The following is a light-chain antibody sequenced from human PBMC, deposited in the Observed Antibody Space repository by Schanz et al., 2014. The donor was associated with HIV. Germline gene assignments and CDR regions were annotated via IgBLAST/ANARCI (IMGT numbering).Light chain of an antibody. CDR3: ASWDLSLKGPV. J-gene: IGLJ2*01. CDR1: STDVGGSIY. Sequence: QSALTQPPSASGSPGQSVTISCTGTSTDVGGSIYVSWYQQHTGKAPKLMIYEVTKRPSGVPDRFSGSKSGNTASLTVSGLQAEDEADYYCASWDLSLKGPVFGGGTKLTVL. CDR2: EVT. V-gene: IGLV2-8*01.